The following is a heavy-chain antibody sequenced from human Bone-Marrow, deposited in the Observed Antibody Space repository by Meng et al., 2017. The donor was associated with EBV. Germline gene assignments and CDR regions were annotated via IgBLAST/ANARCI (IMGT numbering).Heavy chain of an antibody. J-gene: IGHJ4*02. CDR1: GFTFSGYS. D-gene: IGHD3-22*01. V-gene: IGHV3-21*01. CDR2: ISSSSSYI. Sequence: EVQLVESGGGLVKPGGSLRRSCAASGFTFSGYSMNWFRQAPGKGLEWVSSISSSSSYIYYADSVKGRFTISRDNAKNSLYLQMNSLRAEDTAVYYCASAYYYDSSGYYSYYFDYWGQGTLVTVSA. CDR3: ASAYYYDSSGYYSYYFDY.